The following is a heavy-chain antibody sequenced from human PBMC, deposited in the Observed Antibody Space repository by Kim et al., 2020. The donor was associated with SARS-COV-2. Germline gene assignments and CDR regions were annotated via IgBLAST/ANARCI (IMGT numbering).Heavy chain of an antibody. Sequence: SETLSLTCTVSGGSISSYYWSWIRQPPGKGLEWIGYIYYSGSTNYNPSLKSRVTISVDTSKNQFSLKLSSVTAADTAVYYCARALSGSSWYSHTYWYFDLWGRGTLVTVSS. CDR3: ARALSGSSWYSHTYWYFDL. CDR1: GGSISSYY. D-gene: IGHD6-13*01. V-gene: IGHV4-59*01. CDR2: IYYSGST. J-gene: IGHJ2*01.